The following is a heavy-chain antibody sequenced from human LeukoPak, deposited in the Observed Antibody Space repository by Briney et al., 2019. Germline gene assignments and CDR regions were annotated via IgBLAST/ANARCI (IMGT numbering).Heavy chain of an antibody. CDR3: ARKSKWNSSGWYGLYFDY. J-gene: IGHJ4*02. CDR1: GGSISSSSYY. Sequence: SETLSLTCTVSGGSISSSSYYWGWIRQPPGKGLEWIGSIYYSGSTYYNPPLKSRVTISVDTSKNQFSLKLSSVTAADTAVYYCARKSKWNSSGWYGLYFDYWGQGTLVTVSS. D-gene: IGHD6-19*01. V-gene: IGHV4-39*01. CDR2: IYYSGST.